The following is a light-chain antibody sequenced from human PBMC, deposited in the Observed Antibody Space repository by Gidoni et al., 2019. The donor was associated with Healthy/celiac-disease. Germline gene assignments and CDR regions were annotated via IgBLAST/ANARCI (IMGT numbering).Light chain of an antibody. CDR2: DAS. CDR1: QSVSSY. V-gene: IGKV3-11*01. Sequence: EIVLTQSPATLSLSPGERATLSCRASQSVSSYLAWYQQKPGQAPRLLIYDASNRATGIPARFSGRGSGPDFTLTISSLEPDAFAVYYCRPRSTWPLTFGQGTRLEIK. CDR3: RPRSTWPLT. J-gene: IGKJ5*01.